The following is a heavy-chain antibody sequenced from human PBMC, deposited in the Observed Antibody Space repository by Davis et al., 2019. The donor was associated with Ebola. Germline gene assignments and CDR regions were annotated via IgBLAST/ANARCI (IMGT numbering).Heavy chain of an antibody. CDR3: ARIIEYSSSPYYFDY. CDR1: GFSLSNARMG. V-gene: IGHV2-26*01. J-gene: IGHJ4*02. Sequence: SGPTLVKPTETLTLTCTVSGFSLSNARMGVSWIRQPPGKALEWLAHIFSNDEKSYSTSLKSRLTISKDTSKSQVVLTMTNMDPVDTATYYCARIIEYSSSPYYFDYWGQGTLVTVSS. CDR2: IFSNDEK. D-gene: IGHD6-6*01.